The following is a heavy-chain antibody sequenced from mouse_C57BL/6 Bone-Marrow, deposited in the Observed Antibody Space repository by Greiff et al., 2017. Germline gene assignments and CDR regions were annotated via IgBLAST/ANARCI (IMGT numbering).Heavy chain of an antibody. V-gene: IGHV1-64*01. CDR3: ARERVTAVWDVDV. J-gene: IGHJ1*03. Sequence: QVQLQQPGAELVKPGASVKLSCKASGYTFTSYWMHWVKQRPGQGLEWIGMIHPNSGSTNYNEKFKSKATLTVVKSSSTAYMQLSSLTSGDSAVYYCARERVTAVWDVDVWGTGTTVTVSA. CDR1: GYTFTSYW. D-gene: IGHD2-2*01. CDR2: IHPNSGST.